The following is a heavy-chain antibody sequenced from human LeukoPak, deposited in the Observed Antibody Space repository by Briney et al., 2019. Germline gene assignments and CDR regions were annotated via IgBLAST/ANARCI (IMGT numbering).Heavy chain of an antibody. J-gene: IGHJ4*02. D-gene: IGHD1-1*01. CDR2: IYYSGST. CDR3: ARRVERLSTIDY. V-gene: IGHV4-61*05. Sequence: PSETLSLTCTVSGGSISSSSYYWGWIRQPPGKGLEWIGYIYYSGSTNYNPSLKSRVTISVDTSKNQFSLKLSSVTAADTAVYYCARRVERLSTIDYWGQGTLVTVSS. CDR1: GGSISSSSYY.